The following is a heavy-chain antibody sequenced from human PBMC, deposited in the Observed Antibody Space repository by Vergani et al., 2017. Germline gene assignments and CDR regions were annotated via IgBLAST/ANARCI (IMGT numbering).Heavy chain of an antibody. D-gene: IGHD3-22*01. Sequence: EVQLLESGGGLAQPGGSLRLSCAASGFTFRNYAMTWVRQAPGKGLEWVSSISSSSSYIYYADSVKGRFTISRDNAKNSLYLQMNSLRAEDTAVYYCARDAYYYDSSGKNNFDYWGQGTLVTVSS. V-gene: IGHV3-21*01. CDR1: GFTFRNYA. CDR2: ISSSSSYI. CDR3: ARDAYYYDSSGKNNFDY. J-gene: IGHJ4*02.